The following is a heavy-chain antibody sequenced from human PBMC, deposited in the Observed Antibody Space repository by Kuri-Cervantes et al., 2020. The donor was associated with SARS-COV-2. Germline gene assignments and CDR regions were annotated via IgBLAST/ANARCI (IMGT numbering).Heavy chain of an antibody. CDR1: GFTFSSYW. D-gene: IGHD3-3*01. J-gene: IGHJ4*02. CDR3: ARHGTGYDFWSGYYGEDY. Sequence: GESLKISCAASGFTFSSYWMSWVRQAPGKGLEWVANIKQDGSEKYYVDSVKGRFTISRDNAKNSLNLQMNSLRAEDTAVYYCARHGTGYDFWSGYYGEDYWGQGTLVTVSS. CDR2: IKQDGSEK. V-gene: IGHV3-7*01.